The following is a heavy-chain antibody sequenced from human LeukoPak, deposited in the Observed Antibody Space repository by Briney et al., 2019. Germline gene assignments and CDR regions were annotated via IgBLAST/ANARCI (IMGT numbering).Heavy chain of an antibody. V-gene: IGHV3-21*01. Sequence: PGGSLRLSCAASGFTFSSYSMNWVRQAPGKGLEWVSSISSSSSYIYYADSVKGRFTISRDNAKNSLYLQMNSLRAADTAVYYCASGMTIFGVVINAFDIWGPGTMVTVSS. CDR3: ASGMTIFGVVINAFDI. D-gene: IGHD3-3*01. J-gene: IGHJ3*02. CDR1: GFTFSSYS. CDR2: ISSSSSYI.